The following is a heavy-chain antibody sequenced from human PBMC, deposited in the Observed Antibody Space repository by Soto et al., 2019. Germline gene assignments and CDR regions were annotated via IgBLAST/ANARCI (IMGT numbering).Heavy chain of an antibody. V-gene: IGHV5-10-1*01. CDR2: FDPSDSYT. J-gene: IGHJ6*02. D-gene: IGHD6-13*01. CDR1: GYSFTSYR. Sequence: PGESLKISCKGSGYSFTSYRISWVRQMPGKGLEWMGRFDPSDSYTNYSPSFQGHVTISADKSISTASLQWSSLNASDTAMYYCARQGSAAAGTWYYGMDVWGQGTTVTVSS. CDR3: ARQGSAAAGTWYYGMDV.